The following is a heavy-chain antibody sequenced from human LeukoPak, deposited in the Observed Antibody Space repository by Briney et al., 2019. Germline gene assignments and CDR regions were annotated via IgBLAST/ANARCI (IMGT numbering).Heavy chain of an antibody. V-gene: IGHV3-23*01. CDR2: ISGSGGST. D-gene: IGHD2-15*01. J-gene: IGHJ3*01. CDR1: GFTFSSYA. CDR3: AKPRDIDSWAFDV. Sequence: PGRSLRLSCAASGFTFSSYAMSWVRQAPGKGLEWVRQAPGKGLEWVSAISGSGGSTYYADSVKGRFTISRDNPRNTLYLQMNSLRAEDTAVYYCAKPRDIDSWAFDVWGQGTMVTVS.